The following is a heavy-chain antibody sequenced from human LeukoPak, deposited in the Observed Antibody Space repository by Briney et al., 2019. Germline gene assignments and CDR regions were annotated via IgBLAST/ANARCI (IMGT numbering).Heavy chain of an antibody. J-gene: IGHJ4*02. CDR2: ISGSGDNI. CDR3: AKDKENSSSWRSPYYFDY. V-gene: IGHV3-23*01. CDR1: GFIFTNYA. Sequence: GGSLRLSCAASGFIFTNYAMSWVRQAPGKGLEWVSGISGSGDNIYYADSVKGRFTISRDNSKNTLDLQMNSLRAEDTAVYYCAKDKENSSSWRSPYYFDYWGQGTLVTVSS. D-gene: IGHD6-13*01.